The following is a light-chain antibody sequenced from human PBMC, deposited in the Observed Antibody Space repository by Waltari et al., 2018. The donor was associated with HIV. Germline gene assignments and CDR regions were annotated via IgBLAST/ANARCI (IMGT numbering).Light chain of an antibody. Sequence: QSALTQPPSASGSLGQSVTISCTGSSSDLGAYASLSWFQQHPRSAPKLLLYEVTSRPSTVSDRFSGSRSGSTAFLTVAGLQPDDEATYFCSSYGDSLRVLFGGGTNVTVL. CDR1: SSDLGAYAS. CDR2: EVT. CDR3: SSYGDSLRVL. V-gene: IGLV2-8*01. J-gene: IGLJ3*02.